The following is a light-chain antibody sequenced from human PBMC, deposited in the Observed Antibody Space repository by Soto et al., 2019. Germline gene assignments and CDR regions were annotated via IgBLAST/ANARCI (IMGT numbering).Light chain of an antibody. J-gene: IGLJ1*01. CDR2: EVR. Sequence: SALAHPASVSGSPGQSIAISCTGTISDIGAYDYVSWYQQFPDKPPKLIIYEVRHRPSGVSDRFSGSKSVNTATLTISRLQAEDEADYYCSSYTSSSTRVFGTGTKVTVL. CDR1: ISDIGAYDY. V-gene: IGLV2-14*03. CDR3: SSYTSSSTRV.